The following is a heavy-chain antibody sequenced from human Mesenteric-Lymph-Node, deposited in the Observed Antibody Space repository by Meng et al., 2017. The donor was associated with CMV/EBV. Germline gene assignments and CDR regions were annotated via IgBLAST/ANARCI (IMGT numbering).Heavy chain of an antibody. D-gene: IGHD3-9*01. CDR2: INHSGST. V-gene: IGHV4-34*01. Sequence: QVQLPHGGAGLLKPSETLSVTCAVYGGSFSGYYWNWIRQPPEKGLEWIGEINHSGSTTYNPSFTSRIIISVDTSTNQISLNMSSVTAADTAVYYCARGSSYDILTGYFDYWGQGALVTVSS. CDR1: GGSFSGYY. J-gene: IGHJ4*02. CDR3: ARGSSYDILTGYFDY.